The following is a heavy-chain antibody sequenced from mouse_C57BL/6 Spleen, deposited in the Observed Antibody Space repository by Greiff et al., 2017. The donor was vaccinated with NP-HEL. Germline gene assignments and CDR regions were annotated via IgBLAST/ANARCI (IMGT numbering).Heavy chain of an antibody. V-gene: IGHV1-52*01. D-gene: IGHD1-1*01. CDR1: GYTFTSYW. CDR2: IDPSDSET. CDR3: ARGGITTVVAVDY. Sequence: VQLQQPGAELVRPGSSVKLSCKASGYTFTSYWMHWVKQRPIQGLEWIGNIDPSDSETHYNQKFKDKATFTVDKSSSTAYMQLSSLTSEDSAVYYWARGGITTVVAVDYWGQGTTLTVSS. J-gene: IGHJ2*01.